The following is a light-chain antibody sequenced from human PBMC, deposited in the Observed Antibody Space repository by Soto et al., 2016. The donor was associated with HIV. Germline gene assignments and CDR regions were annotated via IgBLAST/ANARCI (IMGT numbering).Light chain of an antibody. J-gene: IGKJ2*01. CDR1: QCLLHSNGYNY. CDR2: LDS. CDR3: MQALQTPWA. V-gene: IGKV2-28*01. Sequence: DIVMTQSPLSLPVTPGEPASISCRSSQCLLHSNGYNYLDWYLQRPGQSPQLLIYLDSNRASGVPDRFNGSGSGTDFTLKISRMEAEDVGIYYCMQALQTPWAFGQGTKAGDQT.